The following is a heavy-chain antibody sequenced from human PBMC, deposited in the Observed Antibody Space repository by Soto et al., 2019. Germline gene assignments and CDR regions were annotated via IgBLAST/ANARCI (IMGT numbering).Heavy chain of an antibody. CDR3: AKHEGYCSTTTCSNFDY. CDR1: GFTLTSYW. D-gene: IGHD2-2*01. J-gene: IGHJ4*01. V-gene: IGHV5-51*01. CDR2: IYPGDSDS. Sequence: VESLKISCNGSGFTLTSYWIAWVRQMPWKGLEWMGIIYPGDSDSSYSPSFQGQVTISADKSINTAYLHWSSLKASDTAIYYCAKHEGYCSTTTCSNFDYWGQGTLVTVS.